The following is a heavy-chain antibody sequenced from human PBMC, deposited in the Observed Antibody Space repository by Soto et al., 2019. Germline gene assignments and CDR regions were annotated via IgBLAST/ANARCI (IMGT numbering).Heavy chain of an antibody. D-gene: IGHD2-2*01. CDR1: GGSISSFY. CDR2: IYDSGST. Sequence: SETLSLTCTVSGGSISSFYWSWIRQPPGKELEYIGYIYDSGSTNYNPSLKSRVTISVDTSKKQFSLRLTSVTAADTAVYFCARGVPAAYYYYGMDVWGLGALVTVSS. J-gene: IGHJ6*02. V-gene: IGHV4-59*01. CDR3: ARGVPAAYYYYGMDV.